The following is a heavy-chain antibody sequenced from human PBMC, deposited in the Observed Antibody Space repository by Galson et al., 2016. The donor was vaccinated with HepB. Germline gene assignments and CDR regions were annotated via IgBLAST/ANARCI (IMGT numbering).Heavy chain of an antibody. CDR1: GYNFKSFG. V-gene: IGHV1-18*04. D-gene: IGHD1-26*01. Sequence: SVKVSCKASGYNFKSFGITWVRQAPGQGFQWMGWIAPYNGDTKYVEKFQGRVTMTTDTSSKTAYMELRNLKSDDTAVYYCVRDRGIVGASGGYWCQGTLVTGSS. CDR3: VRDRGIVGASGGY. J-gene: IGHJ4*02. CDR2: IAPYNGDT.